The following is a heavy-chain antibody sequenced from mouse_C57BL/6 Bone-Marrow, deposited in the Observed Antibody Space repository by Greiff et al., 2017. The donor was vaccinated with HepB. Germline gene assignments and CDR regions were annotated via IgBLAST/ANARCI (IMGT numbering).Heavy chain of an antibody. CDR1: GYTFTSYW. CDR3: ARRRWLPHYFDY. D-gene: IGHD2-3*01. Sequence: QVQLQQPGAELVKPGASVKLSCKASGYTFTSYWMHWVKQRPGQGLAWIGMIHPNSGSTNYNEKFKSKATLTVDKSSSTAYMQLSSLTSEDSAVYYCARRRWLPHYFDYWGQGTTLTVSS. CDR2: IHPNSGST. J-gene: IGHJ2*01. V-gene: IGHV1-64*01.